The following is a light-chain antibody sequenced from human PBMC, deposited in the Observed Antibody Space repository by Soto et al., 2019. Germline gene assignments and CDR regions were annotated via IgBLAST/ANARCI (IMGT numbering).Light chain of an antibody. CDR1: ERIYSAY. V-gene: IGKV3-20*01. CDR3: QQYGNSPIT. J-gene: IGKJ5*01. CDR2: GTS. Sequence: EVVLTQSPGTLSLSRGERATLSCRASERIYSAYLGWYQQKPGQAPRLLIYGTSSRATGIPDRFKGSGSGTDFTLTISRLEPEDFAGYYCQQYGNSPITFGQGTRLEIK.